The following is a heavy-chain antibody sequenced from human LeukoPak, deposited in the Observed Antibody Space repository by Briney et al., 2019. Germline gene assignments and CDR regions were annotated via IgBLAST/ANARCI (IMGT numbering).Heavy chain of an antibody. Sequence: GASVMLSCKASGYTFTGYYIHWVRQAPGQGLEWMGWINPNTGGTKYAQEFQGRVAMTRDTSISTAYMELSRLRSDDTAVYYCARDRAPRVTSTMDVWGKGTTVTGSS. CDR3: ARDRAPRVTSTMDV. CDR1: GYTFTGYY. V-gene: IGHV1-2*02. CDR2: INPNTGGT. J-gene: IGHJ6*03. D-gene: IGHD4-11*01.